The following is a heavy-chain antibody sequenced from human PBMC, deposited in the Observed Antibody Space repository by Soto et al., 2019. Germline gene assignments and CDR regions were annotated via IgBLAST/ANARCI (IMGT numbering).Heavy chain of an antibody. V-gene: IGHV1-2*04. CDR3: ARDGSSSSWLNIYYGMDV. D-gene: IGHD6-6*01. CDR2: INPNSGGT. Sequence: ASVKVSCKASGYTFTGYYMHWVRQAPGQGLEWMGWINPNSGGTNYAQKFQGWVTMTRDTSISTAYMELSRLRSDDTAVYYCARDGSSSSWLNIYYGMDVWGQGTTVT. CDR1: GYTFTGYY. J-gene: IGHJ6*02.